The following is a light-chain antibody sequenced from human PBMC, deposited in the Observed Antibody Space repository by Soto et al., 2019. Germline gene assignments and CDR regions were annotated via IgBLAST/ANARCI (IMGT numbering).Light chain of an antibody. V-gene: IGLV2-11*01. CDR2: DGT. J-gene: IGLJ2*01. CDR3: QSYDPTLRTSL. CDR1: SSDVDDYRY. Sequence: QSALAQPRSVSGSPGQLLTISCTGTSSDVDDYRYVSWYQQYPGKAPKLVIYDGTKRPSGVPDRFSGSKSGTSASLAIAGLQADDEADYYCQSYDPTLRTSLFGGGTQLTVL.